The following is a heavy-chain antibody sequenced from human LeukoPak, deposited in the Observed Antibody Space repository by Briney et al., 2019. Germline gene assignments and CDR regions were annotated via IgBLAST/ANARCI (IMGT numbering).Heavy chain of an antibody. CDR1: GFTFDDYA. V-gene: IGHV3-9*01. CDR3: AKAAPFSWNAFDI. D-gene: IGHD3-16*01. Sequence: PGRSLRLSCAASGFTFDDYAMHWVRQAPGKGLEWVSGISWNSGSIGYADSVKGRFTISRDNAKNSLYLQMNSLRAEDTALYYCAKAAPFSWNAFDIWGQGTMVTVSS. CDR2: ISWNSGSI. J-gene: IGHJ3*02.